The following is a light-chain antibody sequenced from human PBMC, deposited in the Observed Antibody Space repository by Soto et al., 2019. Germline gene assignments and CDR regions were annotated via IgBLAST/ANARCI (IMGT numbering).Light chain of an antibody. CDR1: TSNIGSNY. CDR2: RNN. J-gene: IGLJ1*01. CDR3: ARWDDSLNGFYV. V-gene: IGLV1-47*01. Sequence: QSVLTQPPSASGTPGQGVTISCSGSTSNIGSNYVYWYQQLPGTAPKLLIYRNNQRPSGVPDRFSGSKSGTSASLAISGLRSDDEADYFGARWDDSLNGFYVFGTGTKVTVL.